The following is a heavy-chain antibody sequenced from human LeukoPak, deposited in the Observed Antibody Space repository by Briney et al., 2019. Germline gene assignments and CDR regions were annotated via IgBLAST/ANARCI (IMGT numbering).Heavy chain of an antibody. D-gene: IGHD6-19*01. V-gene: IGHV5-51*01. CDR1: GYSLTGYW. CDR3: ARYTSGWPFDY. Sequence: GASLQISCQGSGYSLTGYWIGWVRQLPGKGLEWMGIIYPGDSDTRYSPSFQGQVTISADKSISTAYLQWSSLKASDTAMYYCARYTSGWPFDYWGQGTLVTVSS. CDR2: IYPGDSDT. J-gene: IGHJ4*02.